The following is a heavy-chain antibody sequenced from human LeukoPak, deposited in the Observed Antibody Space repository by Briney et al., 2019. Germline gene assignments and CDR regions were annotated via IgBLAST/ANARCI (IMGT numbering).Heavy chain of an antibody. J-gene: IGHJ3*02. Sequence: PSQTLSLTCTVSGGSISSGSCYWSWIRQPAGKGLEWIGRIYTSGSTNYSPSLKSRVTISVDTSKNQFSLKLSSVTAADTAVYYCARVYHYDFWSGYPSDAFDIWGQGTIVTVSS. V-gene: IGHV4-61*02. CDR3: ARVYHYDFWSGYPSDAFDI. CDR2: IYTSGST. D-gene: IGHD3-3*01. CDR1: GGSISSGSCY.